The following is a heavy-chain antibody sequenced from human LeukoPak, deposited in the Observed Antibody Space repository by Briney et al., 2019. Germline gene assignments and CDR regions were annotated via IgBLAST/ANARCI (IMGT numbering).Heavy chain of an antibody. V-gene: IGHV3-21*04. CDR3: STLVTTSAFDI. CDR1: GFTFSSYS. CDR2: ISSSSSYI. Sequence: GGSLRLSCAASGFTFSSYSMNWVRQAPGKGLEWVSSISSSSSYIYYADSVKGRFTISRDNAKNSLYLQMNSLRAEDTARYYCSTLVTTSAFDIWGQGTVVAVSS. J-gene: IGHJ3*02. D-gene: IGHD2-21*02.